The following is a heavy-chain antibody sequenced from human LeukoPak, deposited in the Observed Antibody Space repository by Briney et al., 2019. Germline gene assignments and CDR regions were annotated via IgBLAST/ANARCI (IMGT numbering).Heavy chain of an antibody. CDR2: ISSTGTYI. Sequence: GESLRLACATSGFTFSSSTFGSYTMNWVRQAPGKGLEWVSSISSTGTYIYYTDSVKGRFTISRDIANSLLYLQMNSLRADDTAVYYCARDLDYSTGFDYWGQGTLVTVSS. CDR3: ARDLDYSTGFDY. CDR1: GFTFSSSTFGSYT. D-gene: IGHD4-11*01. J-gene: IGHJ4*02. V-gene: IGHV3-21*01.